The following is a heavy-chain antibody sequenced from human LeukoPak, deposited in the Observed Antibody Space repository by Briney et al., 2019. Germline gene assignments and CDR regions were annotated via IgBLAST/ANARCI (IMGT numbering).Heavy chain of an antibody. J-gene: IGHJ4*02. CDR3: ARVEATAGFYY. D-gene: IGHD1-14*01. CDR1: GGSFSGYY. Sequence: SETLSLTCAVYGGSFSGYYWSWIRQPPGKGLEWIGEINHSGSTNYNPSLKSRVTISVDTSKNQFSLKLSSVTAADTAVCYCARVEATAGFYYWGSGTLGTVSS. CDR2: INHSGST. V-gene: IGHV4-34*01.